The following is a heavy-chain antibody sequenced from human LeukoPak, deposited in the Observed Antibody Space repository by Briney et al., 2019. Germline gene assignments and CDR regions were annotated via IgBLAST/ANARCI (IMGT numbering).Heavy chain of an antibody. Sequence: GGSLRLSCAASGFTLSSYAMSWVRQAPGKGLEWVSAISGSGGSTYYADSVKGRFTISRDNSKNTLYLQMNSLRAEDTAVYYCAKALRYFDWLPGAFDYWGQGTLVTVSS. CDR1: GFTLSSYA. CDR2: ISGSGGST. V-gene: IGHV3-23*01. D-gene: IGHD3-9*01. J-gene: IGHJ4*02. CDR3: AKALRYFDWLPGAFDY.